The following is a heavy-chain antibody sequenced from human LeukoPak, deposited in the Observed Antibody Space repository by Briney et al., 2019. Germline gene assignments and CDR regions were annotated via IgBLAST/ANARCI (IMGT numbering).Heavy chain of an antibody. J-gene: IGHJ5*02. D-gene: IGHD3-22*01. CDR2: MNPNSGNT. CDR1: GYTFSSYD. V-gene: IGHV1-8*01. Sequence: ASLEVSCKASGYTFSSYDINWVRQATGQGLEWMGWMNPNSGNTGYAQKFQGRVTITRNTSISTAYMELSSLRSEDTAVYYCARDHDSSGYYSNWFDPWGQGTLVTVSS. CDR3: ARDHDSSGYYSNWFDP.